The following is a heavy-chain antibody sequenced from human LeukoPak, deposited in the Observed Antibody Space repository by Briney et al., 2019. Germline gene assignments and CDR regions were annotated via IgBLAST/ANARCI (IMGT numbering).Heavy chain of an antibody. CDR3: AKDLRGIAAAGTGGDYWFDP. V-gene: IGHV3-23*01. J-gene: IGHJ5*02. CDR1: GFTFSSYA. CDR2: ISGSGGST. D-gene: IGHD6-13*01. Sequence: GGSLRLSCAASGFTFSSYAMSWVRQAPGKGLEWVSAISGSGGSTYYADFVKGRFTISRDNSKNTLYLQMNSLRAEDTAVYYCAKDLRGIAAAGTGGDYWFDPWGQGTLVTVSS.